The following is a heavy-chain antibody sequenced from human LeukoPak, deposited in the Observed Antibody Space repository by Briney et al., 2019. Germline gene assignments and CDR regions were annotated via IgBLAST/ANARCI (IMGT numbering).Heavy chain of an antibody. CDR3: ARLPHSSGWYRGYYFDY. CDR1: GGTFSSYA. D-gene: IGHD6-19*01. V-gene: IGHV1-69*13. J-gene: IGHJ4*02. Sequence: ASVKVSCKAPGGTFSSYAISWVRQAPGQGLEWMGGIIPIFGTANYAQKFQGRVTITADESTSTAYMELSSLRSEDTAVYYCARLPHSSGWYRGYYFDYWGQGTLVTVSS. CDR2: IIPIFGTA.